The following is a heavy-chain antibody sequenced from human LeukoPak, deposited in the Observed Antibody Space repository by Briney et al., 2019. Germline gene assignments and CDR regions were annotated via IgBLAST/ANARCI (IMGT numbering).Heavy chain of an antibody. CDR3: ARTFGYDILTGYYGAIDY. J-gene: IGHJ4*02. CDR1: GYTFTSYG. V-gene: IGHV1-18*01. Sequence: GASVKVSCKASGYTFTSYGISWVRQAPGQGLEWMGWISAYNGNTNYAQKLRGRVTMTTDTSTSTAYMELRSLRSDDTAVYYCARTFGYDILTGYYGAIDYWGQGTLVTVSS. D-gene: IGHD3-9*01. CDR2: ISAYNGNT.